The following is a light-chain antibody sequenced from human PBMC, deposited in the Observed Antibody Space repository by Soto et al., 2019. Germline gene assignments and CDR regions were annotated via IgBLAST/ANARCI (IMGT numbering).Light chain of an antibody. CDR2: AAS. V-gene: IGKV1-39*01. J-gene: IGKJ1*01. CDR3: QQSYSTPRT. Sequence: DIQMTESPSSLSASVGDRVTITCRASQSISIYLNWYQQKPGKAPKLLIYAASSLQSGVPSRFTGSGSGTDFTLTISSLQPEDFPTYYCQQSYSTPRTFGQGTKVDI. CDR1: QSISIY.